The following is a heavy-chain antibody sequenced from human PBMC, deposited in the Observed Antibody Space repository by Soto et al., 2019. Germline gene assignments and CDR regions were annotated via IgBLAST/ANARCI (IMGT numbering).Heavy chain of an antibody. J-gene: IGHJ4*02. D-gene: IGHD2-2*01. V-gene: IGHV4-4*02. CDR2: IYHSGST. CDR1: GGSISSNNW. Sequence: SETLSLTCAVSGGSISSNNWWSWVRQPPGKGLEWIGEIYHSGSTNYNPSLKSRVTISVDRSKNQFSLNLSSVTAADTAVYYCARDSSPDCSSTSCYGAYWGQGTLVTVS. CDR3: ARDSSPDCSSTSCYGAY.